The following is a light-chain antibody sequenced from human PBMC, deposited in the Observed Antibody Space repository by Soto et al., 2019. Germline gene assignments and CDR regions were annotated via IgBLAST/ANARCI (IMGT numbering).Light chain of an antibody. CDR1: QGISSY. Sequence: DIPLTQSPSFLSASVGDRVTITCRASQGISSYLAWYQQKPGKAPKLLIYAASTLESGVPSRFSGSGSGTELSLTISRLQSENLATYYCQQLNTYPRTFGQGKRLEIK. CDR2: AAS. V-gene: IGKV1-9*01. J-gene: IGKJ5*01. CDR3: QQLNTYPRT.